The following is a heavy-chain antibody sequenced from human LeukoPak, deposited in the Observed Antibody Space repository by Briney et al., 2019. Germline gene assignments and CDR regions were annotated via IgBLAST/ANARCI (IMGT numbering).Heavy chain of an antibody. CDR3: ARGVHIAAAQYGY. Sequence: SETLSLTCTVSGGSISSYYWSWIRQPPGKGLEWIGYIDYSGTTNYNPSLKSRVTISVDTSKNQFSLKLSSVTAADTAVYYCARGVHIAAAQYGYWGQGTLVTVSS. V-gene: IGHV4-59*01. CDR1: GGSISSYY. CDR2: IDYSGTT. J-gene: IGHJ4*02. D-gene: IGHD6-13*01.